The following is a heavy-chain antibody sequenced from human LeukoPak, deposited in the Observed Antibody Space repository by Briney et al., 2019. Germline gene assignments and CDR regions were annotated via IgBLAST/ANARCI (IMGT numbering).Heavy chain of an antibody. V-gene: IGHV3-23*01. CDR3: AKDRYCSSTSCYAAEYFQH. J-gene: IGHJ1*01. Sequence: GGSLRLSCAASGFTFSSYAMSWVREAPGKGLEWVSAISGSGGSKYYADCVKGRFTISRDNSKNTLYLQMNSLRAEDTAVYYCAKDRYCSSTSCYAAEYFQHWGQGTLVTVSS. CDR2: ISGSGGSK. D-gene: IGHD2-2*01. CDR1: GFTFSSYA.